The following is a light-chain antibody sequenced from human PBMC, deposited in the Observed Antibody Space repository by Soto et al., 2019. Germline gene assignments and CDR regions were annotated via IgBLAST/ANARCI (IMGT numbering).Light chain of an antibody. Sequence: QSVLTQPPSVSGAPGRRVTISCTGSSSNIGAGYDVHWYQQLPGTAPKLLIYGNSNRPSGVPDRFSDSKSGTSASLAITGLQAEDEADYYCQSYDISLSGWVFGGGTKVTVL. V-gene: IGLV1-40*01. CDR1: SSNIGAGYD. CDR2: GNS. J-gene: IGLJ2*01. CDR3: QSYDISLSGWV.